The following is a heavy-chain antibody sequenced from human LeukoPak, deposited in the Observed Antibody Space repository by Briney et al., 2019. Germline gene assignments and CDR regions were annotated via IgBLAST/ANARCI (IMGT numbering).Heavy chain of an antibody. CDR2: ISSSGGTI. CDR1: GFTFSDYY. J-gene: IGHJ6*02. D-gene: IGHD5-18*01. CDR3: ARDKKGYLRLNYYYYGMDV. Sequence: GGSLRLSCAASGFTFSDYYMSWIRQAPGKGLEWVSYISSSGGTIYYADSVKGRFTISRDNAKNSLYLQMNSLRAEDTAVYYCARDKKGYLRLNYYYYGMDVWGQGTTVTVSS. V-gene: IGHV3-11*01.